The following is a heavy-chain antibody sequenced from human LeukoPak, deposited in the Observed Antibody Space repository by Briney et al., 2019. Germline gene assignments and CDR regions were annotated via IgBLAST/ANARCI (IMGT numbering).Heavy chain of an antibody. D-gene: IGHD6-19*01. Sequence: PGGSLRLSCAASGFTVSTSHMSWVRQAPGKGLELVSVIYDVGSIYYADSVQGRFTISRDNSKNTLYLQVDSLRAEDTAMYSCARGFTAGTAPRVSAPDYWGQGTLVTVSS. J-gene: IGHJ4*02. V-gene: IGHV3-66*01. CDR2: IYDVGSI. CDR3: ARGFTAGTAPRVSAPDY. CDR1: GFTVSTSH.